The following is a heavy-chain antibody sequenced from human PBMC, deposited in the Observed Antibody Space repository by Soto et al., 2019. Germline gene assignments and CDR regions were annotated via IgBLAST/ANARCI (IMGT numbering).Heavy chain of an antibody. CDR3: VREMAARPLGLYFFYFYGMDV. Sequence: QVQLVESGGGVVQPGRSLRLSCAASGFTFSSYGMHWVRQAPGKGLEWVAVIWYDGSNKYYADSVKGRFTISRDNSKNTLYLKMNSMRAEETAVYDCVREMAARPLGLYFFYFYGMDVWGQGTTVTGSS. CDR1: GFTFSSYG. J-gene: IGHJ6*02. CDR2: IWYDGSNK. D-gene: IGHD6-6*01. V-gene: IGHV3-33*01.